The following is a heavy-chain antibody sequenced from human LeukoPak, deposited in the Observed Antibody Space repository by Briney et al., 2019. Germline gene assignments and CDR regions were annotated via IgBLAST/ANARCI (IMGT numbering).Heavy chain of an antibody. CDR2: VNANSGNT. J-gene: IGHJ4*02. CDR3: ARAPTSVPNYRLDS. CDR1: VYTFKHYD. V-gene: IGHV1-8*01. D-gene: IGHD4-17*01. Sequence: GASVKVSCKASVYTFKHYDINWVRQAAGQRLEWVGWVNANSGNTGYAQKFQGRVTMTRNTSISTVYMEVNSLTSEDTAVYYCARAPTSVPNYRLDSWGQGTLVAVSS.